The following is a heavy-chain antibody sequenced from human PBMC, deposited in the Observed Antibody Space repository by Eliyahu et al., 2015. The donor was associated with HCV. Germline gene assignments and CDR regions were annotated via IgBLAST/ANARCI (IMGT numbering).Heavy chain of an antibody. CDR1: GGSISSYY. CDR2: IYYSGST. D-gene: IGHD6-6*01. J-gene: IGHJ4*02. CDR3: ARDLRSSASPAYFDY. Sequence: QVQLQESGPGLVKPSETLSLTCTVSGGSISSYYWSWIRQPPGKGLEWIGYIYYSGSTNYNPPLKSRVTISVDTSKNQFSLKLSSVTAADTAVYYCARDLRSSASPAYFDYWGQGTLVTVSS. V-gene: IGHV4-59*01.